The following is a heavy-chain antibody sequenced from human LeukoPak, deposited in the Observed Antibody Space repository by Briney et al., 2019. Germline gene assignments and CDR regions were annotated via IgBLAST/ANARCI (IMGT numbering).Heavy chain of an antibody. J-gene: IGHJ4*02. CDR3: ARDKTRGLGYSYSKSGNYFDY. V-gene: IGHV4-34*01. D-gene: IGHD5-18*01. CDR1: GGSFSGYY. Sequence: PSETLSLTCAVYGGSFSGYYWSWIRQTPGKGLEWIGEINHSGSTNYNPSLKSRVTISVDTSKNQFSLKLSSVTAADTAVYSCARDKTRGLGYSYSKSGNYFDYWGQGTLVTVSS. CDR2: INHSGST.